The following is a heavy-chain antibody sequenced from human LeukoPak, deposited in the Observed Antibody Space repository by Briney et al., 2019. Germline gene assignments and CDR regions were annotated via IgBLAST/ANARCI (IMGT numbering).Heavy chain of an antibody. Sequence: NPGGSLRLSCAASGFTFSDYYMSWIRQAPGKGLEWVSYSSSSGSDIYHADSVKGRFTISRDNAKNSVFLQMNSLRAEDTAVYYCARDSVSTLGDYWGQGTLVTVSS. D-gene: IGHD2-2*01. CDR3: ARDSVSTLGDY. CDR1: GFTFSDYY. CDR2: SSSSGSDI. V-gene: IGHV3-11*04. J-gene: IGHJ4*02.